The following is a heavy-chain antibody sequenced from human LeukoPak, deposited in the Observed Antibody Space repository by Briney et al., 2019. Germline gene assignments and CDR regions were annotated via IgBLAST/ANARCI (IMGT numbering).Heavy chain of an antibody. Sequence: GGALRLSCAASGFTLSTCAMSWVRQGPGKGLEWVSTISGGGRSTDYADSVKGHFTISRDNSKNTLYLQMNSLRAEDTAVYYCARGLVHDTSGYYSDYWGQGTLVTVSS. CDR2: ISGGGRST. D-gene: IGHD3-22*01. CDR3: ARGLVHDTSGYYSDY. J-gene: IGHJ4*02. V-gene: IGHV3-23*01. CDR1: GFTLSTCA.